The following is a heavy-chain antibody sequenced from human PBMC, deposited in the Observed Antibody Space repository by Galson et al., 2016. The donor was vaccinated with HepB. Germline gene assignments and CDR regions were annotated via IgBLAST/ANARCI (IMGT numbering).Heavy chain of an antibody. CDR1: GFTFSSYA. D-gene: IGHD6-6*01. Sequence: SLRLSCAASGFTFSSYAMHWVRQAPGKGLEWVALISYDGSYKYYADSVQGRFTISRDNSKNTLYLQMNSLRAEDTAVYYCARDRLAARPGYFDYWGQGTLVTVSS. V-gene: IGHV3-30*04. CDR3: ARDRLAARPGYFDY. J-gene: IGHJ4*02. CDR2: ISYDGSYK.